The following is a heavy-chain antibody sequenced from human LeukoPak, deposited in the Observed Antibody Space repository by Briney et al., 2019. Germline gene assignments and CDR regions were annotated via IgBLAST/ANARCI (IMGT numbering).Heavy chain of an antibody. CDR2: ISYDGRNK. Sequence: PGGSLRLSCAASGFTFRNYDMHWVRQASGKGLEWVAVISYDGRNKYYADSVKGRFTISRDNSKNTLYLQMNSLRAEDTALYYCANKGSSDWRFDYWGQGTLVTVSS. D-gene: IGHD6-19*01. J-gene: IGHJ4*02. CDR3: ANKGSSDWRFDY. V-gene: IGHV3-30*18. CDR1: GFTFRNYD.